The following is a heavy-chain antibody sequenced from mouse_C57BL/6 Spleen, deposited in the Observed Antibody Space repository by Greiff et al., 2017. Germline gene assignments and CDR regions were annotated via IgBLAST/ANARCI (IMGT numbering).Heavy chain of an antibody. CDR2: IDPSDSYT. D-gene: IGHD1-1*01. V-gene: IGHV1-69*01. Sequence: QVQLQQPGAELVMPGASVKLSCKASGYTFTSYWMHWVKQRPGQGPEWIGEIDPSDSYTNYNQKFKGKSTLTVDKSSSTAYMQLSSLTSEDSAVYYCARSGITTVVAFDYWGQGTTLTVSS. CDR3: ARSGITTVVAFDY. J-gene: IGHJ2*01. CDR1: GYTFTSYW.